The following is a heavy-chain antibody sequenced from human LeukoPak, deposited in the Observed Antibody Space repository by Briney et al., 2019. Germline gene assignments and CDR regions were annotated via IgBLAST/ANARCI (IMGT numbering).Heavy chain of an antibody. Sequence: VASVKVSCKASGYTFTSYDINRVRQATGQGLEWMGWMNPNSGNTGYAQKFQGRVTMTRNTSISTAYMELSSLRSEDTAVYYCARYSVLRYFDDDAFDIWGQGTMVTVSS. J-gene: IGHJ3*02. CDR3: ARYSVLRYFDDDAFDI. CDR1: GYTFTSYD. V-gene: IGHV1-8*01. CDR2: MNPNSGNT. D-gene: IGHD3-9*01.